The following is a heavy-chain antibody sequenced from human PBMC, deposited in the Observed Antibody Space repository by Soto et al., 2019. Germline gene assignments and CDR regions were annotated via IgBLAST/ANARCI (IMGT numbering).Heavy chain of an antibody. J-gene: IGHJ6*02. CDR3: ARGATTYYYGMDV. CDR2: IIPIFGTA. Sequence: SVKVSCKASGGTFSSYAISWVRQAPGQGLEWMGGIIPIFGTANYAQKFQGRVTITAEKSTSTAYMELSSLRSEDTAVYYCARGATTYYYGMDVWGQGTTVTVSS. D-gene: IGHD1-1*01. V-gene: IGHV1-69*06. CDR1: GGTFSSYA.